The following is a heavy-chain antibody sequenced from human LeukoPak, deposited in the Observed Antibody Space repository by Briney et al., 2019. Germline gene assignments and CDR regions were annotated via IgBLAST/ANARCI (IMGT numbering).Heavy chain of an antibody. J-gene: IGHJ4*02. CDR3: AKLTEAVAGPFAY. CDR1: GGSISIYY. V-gene: IGHV4-4*07. D-gene: IGHD6-19*01. Sequence: SETLSLTCTVSGGSISIYYWSWVRQPAGKGLEWIGRFYTSGNTNYNPALKSRVTMSVDTSKNQFSLKLSSVTAADTAVYYCAKLTEAVAGPFAYWGQGTLVTVSS. CDR2: FYTSGNT.